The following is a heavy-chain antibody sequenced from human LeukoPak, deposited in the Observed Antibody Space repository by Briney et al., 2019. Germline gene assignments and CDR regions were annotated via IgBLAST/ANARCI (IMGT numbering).Heavy chain of an antibody. CDR3: ARGRPGLGSGSYYLPTFDY. D-gene: IGHD3-10*01. CDR1: GGCFSGYY. Sequence: SETLSLTCAVSGGCFSGYYWSWIRQPPGKGREWIGEINHSGSTNYNPSLKSRVTISVDTSKNQFSLKLSSVTAAGPGVYYCARGRPGLGSGSYYLPTFDYLGQGTLVTVSS. J-gene: IGHJ4*02. V-gene: IGHV4-34*01. CDR2: INHSGST.